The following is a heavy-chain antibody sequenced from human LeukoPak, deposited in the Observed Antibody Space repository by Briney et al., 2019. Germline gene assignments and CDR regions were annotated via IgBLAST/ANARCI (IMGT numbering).Heavy chain of an antibody. CDR3: ARGYSPTLRTTGNDY. CDR1: GYTFTSYD. J-gene: IGHJ4*02. D-gene: IGHD1-1*01. V-gene: IGHV1-8*02. Sequence: ASVKVSCKASGYTFTSYDINWVRQATGQGLEWMGWMNPNSGNTGYAQKFQGRVIMTRDTSISTAYLEFYSLRSEDTAIYYCARGYSPTLRTTGNDYWGQGTLVTVSS. CDR2: MNPNSGNT.